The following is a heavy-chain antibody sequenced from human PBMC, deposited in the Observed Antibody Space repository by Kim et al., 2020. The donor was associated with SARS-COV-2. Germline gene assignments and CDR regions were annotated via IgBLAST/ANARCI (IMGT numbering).Heavy chain of an antibody. J-gene: IGHJ4*02. CDR1: GFTFSSYG. V-gene: IGHV3-33*05. D-gene: IGHD3-9*01. Sequence: GGSLRLSCAASGFTFSSYGMHWVRQAPGKGLEWVAVISYDGSNKYYADSVKGRFTISRDNSKNTLYLQMNSMRAEDTAVYYCASYDILTGYGGMYYWGQG. CDR3: ASYDILTGYGGMYY. CDR2: ISYDGSNK.